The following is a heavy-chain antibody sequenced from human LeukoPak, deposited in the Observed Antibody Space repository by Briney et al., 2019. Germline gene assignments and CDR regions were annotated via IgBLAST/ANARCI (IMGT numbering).Heavy chain of an antibody. CDR3: ARDERASTVPGFDY. J-gene: IGHJ4*02. D-gene: IGHD4-17*01. Sequence: GGSLRLSCAASGFTFSSYAMHWVRQAPGKGLEWVAVISYDGSNKYYADSVKGRFTISRDNSKDTLYLQMNSLRAEDTAVYYCARDERASTVPGFDYWGQGTLVTVSS. CDR2: ISYDGSNK. CDR1: GFTFSSYA. V-gene: IGHV3-30*04.